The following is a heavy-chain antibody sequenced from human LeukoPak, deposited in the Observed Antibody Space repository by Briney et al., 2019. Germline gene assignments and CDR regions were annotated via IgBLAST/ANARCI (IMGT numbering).Heavy chain of an antibody. D-gene: IGHD1-1*01. J-gene: IGHJ4*02. CDR1: GGSISSYY. CDR2: IYYSGST. CDR3: ARDPDHDDY. Sequence: SETLSLTCTVSGGSISSYYWSWVRQPPGKGLEWIGYIYYSGSTNYNPSLKSRVTISVDTSKNQFSLKLSSVTAADTAVYYCARDPDHDDYWGQGTLVTVSS. V-gene: IGHV4-59*01.